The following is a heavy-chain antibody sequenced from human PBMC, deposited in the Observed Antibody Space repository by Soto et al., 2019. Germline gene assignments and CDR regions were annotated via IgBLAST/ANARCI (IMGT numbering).Heavy chain of an antibody. CDR2: ISAYNGNT. CDR3: ARSYYYGSGSEIDY. V-gene: IGHV1-18*01. Sequence: GATVKVSCKASGYTFTSYGISWVRQAPGQGLEWMGWISAYNGNTNYAQKLQGRVTMTTDTSTSTAYKELRSLRSDDTALYYCARSYYYGSGSEIDYWGQGTLVTVSS. J-gene: IGHJ4*02. D-gene: IGHD3-10*01. CDR1: GYTFTSYG.